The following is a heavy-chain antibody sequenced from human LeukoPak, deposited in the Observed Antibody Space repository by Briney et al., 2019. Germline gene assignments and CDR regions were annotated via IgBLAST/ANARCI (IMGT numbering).Heavy chain of an antibody. V-gene: IGHV3-48*03. J-gene: IGHJ4*02. CDR3: VREGYYDSSGYLGVFDY. CDR1: GFTFSSYE. D-gene: IGHD3-22*01. CDR2: ISDSGSTK. Sequence: GGSLRLSCAASGFTFSSYEMNWVRQAPGKGLEWVSYISDSGSTKYYADSVKGRFTISRDNAKNSVYLQMESLRAEDTAVYYCVREGYYDSSGYLGVFDYWGQGTLVTVSS.